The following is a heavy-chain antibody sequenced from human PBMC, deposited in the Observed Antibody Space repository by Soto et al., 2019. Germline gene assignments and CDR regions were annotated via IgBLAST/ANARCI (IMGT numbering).Heavy chain of an antibody. V-gene: IGHV3-30*18. Sequence: GGSLRLSCAASGFTFSSYGMHWVRQAPGKGLEWVAVISYDGSNKYYADSVKGRFTISRDNSNNTLYLQMNSLRAEDTAVYYCAKGYYYDSSGYYYVNDAFDIWGQGTMVTVSS. D-gene: IGHD3-22*01. CDR2: ISYDGSNK. CDR3: AKGYYYDSSGYYYVNDAFDI. J-gene: IGHJ3*02. CDR1: GFTFSSYG.